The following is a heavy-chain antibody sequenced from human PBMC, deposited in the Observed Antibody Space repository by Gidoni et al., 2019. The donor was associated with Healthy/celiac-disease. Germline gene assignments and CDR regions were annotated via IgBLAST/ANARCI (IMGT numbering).Heavy chain of an antibody. D-gene: IGHD3-3*01. CDR1: GGTSSSYA. Sequence: QVQLVQAGAEVRKPGSSVKVSCKPSGGTSSSYAISWVRQAPGQGLEWMGGIIPIFGTANYAQKFQGRVTITADESTSTAYMELSSLRSEDTAVYYCARSTYYDFWRRPPPLYGMDVWGQGTTVTVSS. CDR2: IIPIFGTA. V-gene: IGHV1-69*01. CDR3: ARSTYYDFWRRPPPLYGMDV. J-gene: IGHJ6*02.